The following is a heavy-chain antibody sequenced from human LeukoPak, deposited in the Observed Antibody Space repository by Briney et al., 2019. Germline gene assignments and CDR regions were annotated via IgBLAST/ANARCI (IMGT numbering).Heavy chain of an antibody. CDR1: GGTFSSYA. D-gene: IGHD6-19*01. CDR2: IIPILGIA. J-gene: IGHJ4*02. CDR3: ARAGLYSSLFDY. Sequence: SVKVSCKASGGTFSSYAISWVRQAPGQGLEWMGRIIPILGIANYAQKFQGRVTITADKSTSTACMELSSLRSEDTAVYYCARAGLYSSLFDYWGQGTLVTVSS. V-gene: IGHV1-69*04.